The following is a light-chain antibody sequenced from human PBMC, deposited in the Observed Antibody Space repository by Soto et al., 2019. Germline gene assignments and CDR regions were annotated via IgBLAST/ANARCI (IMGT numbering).Light chain of an antibody. V-gene: IGKV3-15*01. CDR2: GAS. Sequence: EIVMTQSPATLSVSPGERATLSCRASQSMSSNLAWYQQRPVQAPRLLIYGASTRATGIPARFSGSGSGTDFTLTISSLQSEDFAVYYCQQYNKGPVTFGQGTKVDIK. CDR3: QQYNKGPVT. J-gene: IGKJ1*01. CDR1: QSMSSN.